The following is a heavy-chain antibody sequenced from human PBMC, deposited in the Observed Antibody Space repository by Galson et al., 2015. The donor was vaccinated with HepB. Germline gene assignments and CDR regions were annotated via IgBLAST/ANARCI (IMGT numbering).Heavy chain of an antibody. CDR2: IRTQRKGGTT. Sequence: SLRLSCAASGFSFSNAWMTWVRQAPGKGLEWAGRIRTQRKGGTTDYATTVKVTFTISRDDSTKTLYLQMNSLNTEDTAVYYCAAPYSGSDYGLDYWGQGTLLIVSS. D-gene: IGHD1-26*01. CDR3: AAPYSGSDYGLDY. CDR1: GFSFSNAW. J-gene: IGHJ4*02. V-gene: IGHV3-15*01.